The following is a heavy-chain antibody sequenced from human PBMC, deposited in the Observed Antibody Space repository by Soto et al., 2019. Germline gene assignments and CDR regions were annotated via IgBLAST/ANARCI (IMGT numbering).Heavy chain of an antibody. Sequence: ASVKVSCKASGYTFTGYYMHCVRQAPGQGLEWMGWINPNSGGTNYAQKFQGWVTMTRDTSISTAYMELSRLRSDDTAVYYCARSTSFGVVNNNWFDPWGQGTLVTVSS. J-gene: IGHJ5*02. V-gene: IGHV1-2*04. D-gene: IGHD3-3*01. CDR3: ARSTSFGVVNNNWFDP. CDR1: GYTFTGYY. CDR2: INPNSGGT.